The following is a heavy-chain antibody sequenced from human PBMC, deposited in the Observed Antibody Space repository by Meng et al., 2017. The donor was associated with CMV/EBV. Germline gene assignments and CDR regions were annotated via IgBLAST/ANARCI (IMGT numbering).Heavy chain of an antibody. Sequence: SETLSLTCTVSGGSISSYYWSWIRQPAGKGLEWIGRSYTSGSTNYNPSLKSRVTMSVDTSKNQLSLKLSSVTAADTAVYCCARDEQSRFPIDWGQGTLVTVSS. V-gene: IGHV4-4*07. CDR3: ARDEQSRFPID. CDR2: SYTSGST. CDR1: GGSISSYY. D-gene: IGHD1/OR15-1a*01. J-gene: IGHJ4*02.